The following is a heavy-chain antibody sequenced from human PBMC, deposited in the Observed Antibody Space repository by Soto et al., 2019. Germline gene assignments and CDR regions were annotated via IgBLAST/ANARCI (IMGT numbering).Heavy chain of an antibody. CDR3: AGTTSHQWYYMDV. Sequence: SQTLSLTCASSGVSVSSNSAAWNWIRLSPSRGLEWLARTYYRSRWYNDYAVSVRSRITVNPDTSKNQFSLQLTSVTPEDTAVYYCAGTTSHQWYYMDVWGKGTTVTVSS. J-gene: IGHJ6*03. CDR2: TYYRSRWYN. V-gene: IGHV6-1*01. CDR1: GVSVSSNSAA. D-gene: IGHD1-7*01.